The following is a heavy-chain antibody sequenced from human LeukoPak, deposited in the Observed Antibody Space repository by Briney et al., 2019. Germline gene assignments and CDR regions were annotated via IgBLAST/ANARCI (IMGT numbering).Heavy chain of an antibody. D-gene: IGHD2-21*02. CDR2: ISGSGGST. CDR3: AKGLVRAVTAISASFLFDY. Sequence: GGSLRLSCAASGFTFSSYAMSWVRQAPGKGLEWVSAISGSGGSTYYADSVKGRFTISRDNSKNTLYLQMNSLRAEDTAVYYCAKGLVRAVTAISASFLFDYWGQGTLVTVSS. V-gene: IGHV3-23*01. CDR1: GFTFSSYA. J-gene: IGHJ4*02.